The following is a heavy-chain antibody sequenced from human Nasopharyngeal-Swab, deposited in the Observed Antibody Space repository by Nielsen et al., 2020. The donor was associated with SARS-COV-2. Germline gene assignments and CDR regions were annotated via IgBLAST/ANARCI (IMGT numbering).Heavy chain of an antibody. CDR2: TSGSGGGT. CDR1: GFTFSSYA. V-gene: IGHV3-23*01. CDR3: AKDESGYTGTYGALDI. D-gene: IGHD1-26*01. J-gene: IGHJ3*02. Sequence: GESLKISCAASGFTFSSYAMSWVRQAPGKGLEWVSTTSGSGGGTYYADSVKGRFTISRDNSWTTLYLEMNSLRAEDTAVYYCAKDESGYTGTYGALDIWGQGTMVTVSS.